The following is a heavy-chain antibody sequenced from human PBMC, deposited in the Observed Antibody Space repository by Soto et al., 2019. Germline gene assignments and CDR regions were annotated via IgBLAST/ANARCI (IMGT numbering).Heavy chain of an antibody. V-gene: IGHV4-34*01. D-gene: IGHD2-8*02. Sequence: PSETLSLTCAVYGGSFSGYYWSWIRQPPGTGLEWIGEINHSGSTNYDPSLKSRVTISVDTSKNQFSLKLTSVTAADTAVYYCARDKITGLFDYWGQGTLVTVSS. CDR3: ARDKITGLFDY. CDR1: GGSFSGYY. J-gene: IGHJ4*02. CDR2: INHSGST.